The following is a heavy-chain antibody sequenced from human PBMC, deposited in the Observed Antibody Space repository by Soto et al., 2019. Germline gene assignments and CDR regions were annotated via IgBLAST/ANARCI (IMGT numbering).Heavy chain of an antibody. Sequence: QVQLVQSGAEVKKPGSSVKVSCKASGGTFSSYAISWVRQAPGQGLEWMGGIIPIFGTANYAQKFQGRVTCTADESTGTAYMELSSLRSEDTAVYYGARRGPGGSGSYSYWGQGTLVTVSS. CDR1: GGTFSSYA. V-gene: IGHV1-69*12. D-gene: IGHD1-26*01. CDR2: IIPIFGTA. J-gene: IGHJ4*02. CDR3: ARRGPGGSGSYSY.